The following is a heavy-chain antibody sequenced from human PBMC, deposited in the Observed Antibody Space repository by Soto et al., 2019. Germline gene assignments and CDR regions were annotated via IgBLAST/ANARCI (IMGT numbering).Heavy chain of an antibody. J-gene: IGHJ4*01. CDR2: IKSQVNGGTP. CDR1: GFTFPTAW. D-gene: IGHD2-15*01. V-gene: IGHV3-15*07. CDR3: TTDSYFTSKLLRFDY. Sequence: PGGSLRLSCAASGFTFPTAWINWVRQAPGKGLEWVGRIKSQVNGGTPDFAAPVRGRFAISRDDSRSMVYLQMNRLKTEDTAVYYCTTDSYFTSKLLRFDYWGLGTLVTVPQ.